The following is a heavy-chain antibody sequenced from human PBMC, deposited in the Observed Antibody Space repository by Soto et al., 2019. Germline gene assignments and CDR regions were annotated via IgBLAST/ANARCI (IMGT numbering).Heavy chain of an antibody. D-gene: IGHD2-2*02. J-gene: IGHJ6*02. CDR2: IYSGGST. CDR3: AREGKYCSSTSCYTYRYYYYGMDV. V-gene: IGHV3-53*01. Sequence: GGSLRLSCAASGFTVSINYMSWVRQAPEEGLEWVSVIYSGGSTDYADTVKGRFTISRDNSKNTLYLQMNSLRAEDTAVYYCAREGKYCSSTSCYTYRYYYYGMDVWGQGTTVTVSS. CDR1: GFTVSINY.